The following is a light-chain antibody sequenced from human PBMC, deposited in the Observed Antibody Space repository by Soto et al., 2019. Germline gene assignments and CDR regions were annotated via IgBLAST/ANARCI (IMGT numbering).Light chain of an antibody. Sequence: EIVLTQSPATLSLSPGERATLSCRASQSVSSYLAWYQQKPGQAPRLLIYDASNRATGIPARFSGSGSGTDFTLTISSLEPEDFAVDYCQQRSNWPPETFGQGTKVDIK. CDR1: QSVSSY. V-gene: IGKV3-11*01. CDR2: DAS. CDR3: QQRSNWPPET. J-gene: IGKJ1*01.